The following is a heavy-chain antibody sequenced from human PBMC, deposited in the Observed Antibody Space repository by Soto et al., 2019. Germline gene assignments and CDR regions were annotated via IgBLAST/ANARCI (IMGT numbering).Heavy chain of an antibody. CDR3: ARLNRYSSSWYRGLDY. J-gene: IGHJ4*02. CDR1: GGSFSGYY. D-gene: IGHD6-13*01. Sequence: ASETRSLTCAVYGGSFSGYYWGWIRQPPGKGLEWIGEINHSGSTNYNPSLKSRVTISVDTSKNQFSLKLSSVTAADTAVYYCARLNRYSSSWYRGLDYWGQGTLVTVSS. CDR2: INHSGST. V-gene: IGHV4-34*01.